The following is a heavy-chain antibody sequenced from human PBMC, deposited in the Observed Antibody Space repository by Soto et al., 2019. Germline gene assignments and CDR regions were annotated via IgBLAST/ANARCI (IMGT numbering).Heavy chain of an antibody. Sequence: ASVKVSCKASGYTFTSYDINWVRQATGQGLEWMGWMNPNSGNTGYAQKFQGRVTMTRNTSISTAYMELSSLRSEDTAVYYCARGWGRYDFWSGYPTVPWGQGTLVTVSS. D-gene: IGHD3-3*01. CDR2: MNPNSGNT. CDR1: GYTFTSYD. V-gene: IGHV1-8*01. CDR3: ARGWGRYDFWSGYPTVP. J-gene: IGHJ5*02.